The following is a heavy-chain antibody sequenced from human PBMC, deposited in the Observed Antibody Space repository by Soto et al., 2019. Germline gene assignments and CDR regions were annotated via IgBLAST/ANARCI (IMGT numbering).Heavy chain of an antibody. V-gene: IGHV3-30*18. CDR1: GFTFSSYG. D-gene: IGHD3-3*01. Sequence: QVQLVESGGGVVQPGRSLRLSCAASGFTFSSYGMHWVRQAPGKGLEWVAVISYDGSNKYYADSVKGRFTISRDNSKNTLYLQMNSLRAEDTAVYYCAKYLMAYDFWSGYYPYYYYGMDVWGQGTTVTVSS. CDR3: AKYLMAYDFWSGYYPYYYYGMDV. CDR2: ISYDGSNK. J-gene: IGHJ6*02.